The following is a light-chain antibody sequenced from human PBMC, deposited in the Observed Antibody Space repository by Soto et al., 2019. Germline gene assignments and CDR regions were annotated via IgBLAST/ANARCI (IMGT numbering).Light chain of an antibody. J-gene: IGLJ2*01. Sequence: QSVLTQPASVSGSPGQSITISCTGTSSDVGGYDYVSWYQHYPGKAPELMIYDVNHRPSGVSDRFSGSKSDNTASLSISGLQAEDEADYYCSSYSSSNAPVVFGGGTQLTVL. V-gene: IGLV2-14*03. CDR2: DVN. CDR3: SSYSSSNAPVV. CDR1: SSDVGGYDY.